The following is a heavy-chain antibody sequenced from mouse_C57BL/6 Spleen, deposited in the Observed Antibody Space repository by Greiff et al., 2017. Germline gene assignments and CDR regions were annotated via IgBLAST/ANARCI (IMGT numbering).Heavy chain of an antibody. D-gene: IGHD2-4*01. J-gene: IGHJ2*01. Sequence: EVKLMESGPVLVKPGASVKMSCKASGYTFTDYYMNWVKQSHGKSLEWIGVINPYNGGTSYNQKFKGKATLTVDKSSSTAYMVLNSLTSEDSAVYYCARSYDYLDYWGQGTTLTVSS. CDR1: GYTFTDYY. V-gene: IGHV1-19*01. CDR3: ARSYDYLDY. CDR2: INPYNGGT.